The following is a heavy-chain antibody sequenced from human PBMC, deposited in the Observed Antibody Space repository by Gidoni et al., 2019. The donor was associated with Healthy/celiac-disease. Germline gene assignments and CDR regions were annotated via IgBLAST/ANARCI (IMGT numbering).Heavy chain of an antibody. CDR1: GFTFSSYW. CDR2: IKQDGSEK. J-gene: IGHJ6*02. V-gene: IGHV3-7*01. CDR3: ARGDCSGGSCYSGYYYYGMDV. D-gene: IGHD2-15*01. Sequence: EVQLVESGGGLVQPGGSLRLSCAASGFTFSSYWMSWVRQAPGKGLGWVANIKQDGSEKYYVDSVKGRFTISRDNAKNSLYLQMNSLRAEDTAVYYCARGDCSGGSCYSGYYYYGMDVWGQGTTVTVSS.